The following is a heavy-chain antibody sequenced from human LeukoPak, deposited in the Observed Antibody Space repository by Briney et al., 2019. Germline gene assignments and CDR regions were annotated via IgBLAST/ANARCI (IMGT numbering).Heavy chain of an antibody. J-gene: IGHJ4*02. CDR2: ISYDGSNK. CDR3: ARSATTVPACFDY. D-gene: IGHD4-17*01. V-gene: IGHV3-30*04. CDR1: GFTFSSYA. Sequence: GGSLRLSCAASGFTFSSYAMHWVRQAPGKGLEWVAVISYDGSNKYYADSVKGRFTISRDNSKNTLYLQMNSLRAEDTAVYYCARSATTVPACFDYWGQGTLSPSPQ.